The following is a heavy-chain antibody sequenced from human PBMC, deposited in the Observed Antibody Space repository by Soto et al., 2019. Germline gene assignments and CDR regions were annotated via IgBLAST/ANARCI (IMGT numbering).Heavy chain of an antibody. D-gene: IGHD1-1*01. CDR2: ISGSGVST. CDR3: AKDTGAYGGGNFDY. Sequence: GGSLRLSCAASGFTFNIYAMNWVRQAPGRGLQWVSTISGSGVSTYYAHSVKGRFTISRDNSKNTLYLQMNSLRAEDTAIFYCAKDTGAYGGGNFDYWGQGTLVTVSS. J-gene: IGHJ4*02. CDR1: GFTFNIYA. V-gene: IGHV3-23*01.